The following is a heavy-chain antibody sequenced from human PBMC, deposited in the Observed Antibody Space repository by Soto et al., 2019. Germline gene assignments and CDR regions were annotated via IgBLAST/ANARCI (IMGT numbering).Heavy chain of an antibody. V-gene: IGHV1-18*01. D-gene: IGHD3-3*01. J-gene: IGHJ4*02. Sequence: ASVKVSCKASGYTFTSYGISWVRQAPGQGLEWMGWISAYNGNTNYAQKLQGRVTMTTDTSTSTAYMELRSLRSDDTAVYYCARAASYDFWSGYYHLAYFDYWGQGTLVTVSS. CDR3: ARAASYDFWSGYYHLAYFDY. CDR1: GYTFTSYG. CDR2: ISAYNGNT.